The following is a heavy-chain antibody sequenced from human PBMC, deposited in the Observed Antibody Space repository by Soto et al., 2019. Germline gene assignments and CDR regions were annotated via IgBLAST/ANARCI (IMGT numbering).Heavy chain of an antibody. CDR3: SKDSQQVSGYYDVSSYSYPTDY. CDR1: GFTFSSYA. D-gene: IGHD3-22*01. V-gene: IGHV3-23*01. J-gene: IGHJ4*02. Sequence: EVQLLESGGGLVQPGGSLRLSCAASGFTFSSYAMSWVRQAPGKGLEWVSTISGSSDNTYYADSVKGRFTISRDNSENTLYMQMNSMRAEHTAVYFCSKDSQQVSGYYDVSSYSYPTDYWGQGTLVTVSS. CDR2: ISGSSDNT.